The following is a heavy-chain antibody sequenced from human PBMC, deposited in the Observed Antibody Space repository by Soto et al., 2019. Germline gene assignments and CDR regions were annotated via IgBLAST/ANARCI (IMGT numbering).Heavy chain of an antibody. Sequence: QVQLVQSGAEVKKPGSSVKVSCKASGGTFSRYSITWVRQAPGHGLEWIGRIIPIFGIASYAQKIQSRVTITADDSTSTAYMELSSLRSDDTAVYYCAREDRDRETGLVPAAIDGMDVWGQGTTVTVSS. V-gene: IGHV1-69*08. CDR3: AREDRDRETGLVPAAIDGMDV. CDR1: GGTFSRYS. J-gene: IGHJ6*02. CDR2: IIPIFGIA. D-gene: IGHD2-2*01.